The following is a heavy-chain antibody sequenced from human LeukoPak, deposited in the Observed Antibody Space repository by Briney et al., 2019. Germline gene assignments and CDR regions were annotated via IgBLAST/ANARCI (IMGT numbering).Heavy chain of an antibody. CDR2: IYPGDSDT. Sequence: GESLKISCKGSRYSFTSYWIGWVRQMPGKGLEWMGIIYPGDSDTRYSPSFQGQVTISADKSISTAYLQWSSLKASDTAMYYCARRGSIAVAGTELDIWGQGTMVTVSS. CDR1: RYSFTSYW. V-gene: IGHV5-51*01. D-gene: IGHD6-19*01. CDR3: ARRGSIAVAGTELDI. J-gene: IGHJ3*02.